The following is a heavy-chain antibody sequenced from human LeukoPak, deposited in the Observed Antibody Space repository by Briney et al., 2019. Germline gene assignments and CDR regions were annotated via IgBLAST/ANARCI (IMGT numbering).Heavy chain of an antibody. V-gene: IGHV4-31*03. J-gene: IGHJ3*02. D-gene: IGHD5-18*01. CDR2: IYYSGST. CDR3: ARNGYSYGNAFDI. Sequence: PSETLSLTCTVSGGSISSGGYYWSWIRQHPGKGLEWIGYIYYSGSTYYNPSLKSRVTISVDTSKNQFSLKLSSVTAADTAVYYCARNGYSYGNAFDIWGQGTMVTVSS. CDR1: GGSISSGGYY.